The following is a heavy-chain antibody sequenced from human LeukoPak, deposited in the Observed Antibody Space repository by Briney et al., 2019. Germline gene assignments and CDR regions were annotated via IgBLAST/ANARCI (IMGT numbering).Heavy chain of an antibody. CDR2: ISYDGSNK. Sequence: GGSLRLSCAASGFTFSSYGMHWVRQAPGKGLEWVAVISYDGSNKYYADSVKGRFTISRDNSKNTLYLQMNSLRAEDTAVYYCAKSRTSYYYDSSGFNDAFDIWGQGTMVTVSP. D-gene: IGHD3-22*01. V-gene: IGHV3-30*18. J-gene: IGHJ3*02. CDR3: AKSRTSYYYDSSGFNDAFDI. CDR1: GFTFSSYG.